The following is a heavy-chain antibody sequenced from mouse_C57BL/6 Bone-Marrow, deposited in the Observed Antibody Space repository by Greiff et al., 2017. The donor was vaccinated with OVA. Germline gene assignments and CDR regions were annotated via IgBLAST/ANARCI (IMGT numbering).Heavy chain of an antibody. CDR3: ARILDGYYWFAD. Sequence: VQLQQPGAELVKPGASVKLSCKASGYTFTSYWMHWVKQRPGQGLEWIGMIHPNSGSTNYNEKFKSKATLTVDKSSSTAYMQLSSLTSEDSAVYYCARILDGYYWFADWGQGTLVTVSA. CDR2: IHPNSGST. J-gene: IGHJ3*01. CDR1: GYTFTSYW. D-gene: IGHD2-3*01. V-gene: IGHV1-64*01.